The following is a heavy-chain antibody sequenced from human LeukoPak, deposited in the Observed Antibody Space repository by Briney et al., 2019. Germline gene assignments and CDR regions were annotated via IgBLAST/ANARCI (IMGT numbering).Heavy chain of an antibody. CDR2: IDPSDSYI. CDR1: GYRDTSYW. D-gene: IGHD3-22*01. J-gene: IGHJ4*02. Sequence: GESLKISCKSFGYRDTSYWLSSVRQMPGKCLEWLGRIDPSDSYIKYSPSFQGHVTISADESISTAYLQWSSLKASDTAMYYCARLIYYDSSGNYFDVDYWGQGTLVTVSS. CDR3: ARLIYYDSSGNYFDVDY. V-gene: IGHV5-10-1*01.